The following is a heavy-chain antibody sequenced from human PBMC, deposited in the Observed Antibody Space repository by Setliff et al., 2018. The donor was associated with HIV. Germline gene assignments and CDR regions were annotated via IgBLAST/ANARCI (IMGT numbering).Heavy chain of an antibody. D-gene: IGHD3-16*01. V-gene: IGHV3-23*01. Sequence: PGESLKISCVVSGFTFSAYAMTWVRQAPGKGLEWVSATTSNGRTTDYAESVRGRFILSRDNSGNTLYLQMTSLRAEDTATYYCAKAWGSGYPSFESALMFDVWGQGTLVTVSS. CDR1: GFTFSAYA. CDR2: TTSNGRTT. CDR3: AKAWGSGYPSFESALMFDV. J-gene: IGHJ4*02.